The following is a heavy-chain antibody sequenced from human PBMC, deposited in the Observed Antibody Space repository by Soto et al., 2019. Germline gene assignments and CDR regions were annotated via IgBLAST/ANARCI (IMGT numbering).Heavy chain of an antibody. CDR2: ISYDGSNK. D-gene: IGHD5-12*01. J-gene: IGHJ4*02. CDR1: GFTFSGYG. CDR3: AKAWKRWLQAYLDY. V-gene: IGHV3-30*18. Sequence: GGSLRLSCAASGFTFSGYGMHWVRQAPGKGLEWVAVISYDGSNKYYADSVKGRFTISRDNSKNTLYLQMNSLRAEDTAVYYCAKAWKRWLQAYLDYWGQGTLVTVSS.